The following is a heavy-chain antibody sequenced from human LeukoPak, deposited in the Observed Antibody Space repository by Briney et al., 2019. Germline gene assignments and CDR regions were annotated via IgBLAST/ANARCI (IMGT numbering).Heavy chain of an antibody. D-gene: IGHD3-3*01. J-gene: IGHJ3*02. CDR1: GGSISSYY. V-gene: IGHV4-4*07. CDR3: ARDRSLTIFGVVYDAFDI. Sequence: PSETLSLTCTVSGGSISSYYWSWIRQPAGKGLEWIRRIYTSGSTNYNPSLKSRVTISVDKSKNRFSLKLSSVTAADTAVYYCARDRSLTIFGVVYDAFDIWGQGTMGTVSS. CDR2: IYTSGST.